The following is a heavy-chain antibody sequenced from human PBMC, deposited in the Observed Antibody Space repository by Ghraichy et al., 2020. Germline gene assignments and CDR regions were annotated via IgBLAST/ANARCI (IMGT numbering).Heavy chain of an antibody. CDR2: ISWSNTYI. D-gene: IGHD3-16*01. CDR1: GFTFDDYA. Sequence: SCAASGFTFDDYAMHWVRQVPGKGLEWVSGISWSNTYIGYADSVKGRFTISRDNAKNSLYLQMNSLRAEATALYYCAKDLYADLGEDSYYGMYVWGQGTTVTVSS. CDR3: AKDLYADLGEDSYYGMYV. V-gene: IGHV3-9*01. J-gene: IGHJ6*02.